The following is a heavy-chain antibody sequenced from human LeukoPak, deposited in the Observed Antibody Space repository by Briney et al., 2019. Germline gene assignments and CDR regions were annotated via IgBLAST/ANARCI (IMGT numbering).Heavy chain of an antibody. D-gene: IGHD6-13*01. CDR2: IHHSGSI. CDR1: GVSISSNLW. CDR3: AGNIAAAFHWFDP. V-gene: IGHV4-4*02. Sequence: PSETLSLTCAVSGVSISSNLWWTWVRQPPGKGLEWIAEIHHSGSINYNPSLKSRVTISVDTSKNQFSLKLSSVTAADTAVYYCAGNIAAAFHWFDPWGQGTLVTVSS. J-gene: IGHJ5*02.